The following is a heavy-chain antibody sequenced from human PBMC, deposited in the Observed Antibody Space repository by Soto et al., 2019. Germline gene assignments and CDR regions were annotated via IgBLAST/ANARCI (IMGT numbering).Heavy chain of an antibody. CDR2: ISGSGGST. CDR1: GFTFSSYA. V-gene: IGHV3-23*01. D-gene: IGHD6-6*01. CDR3: AKRLAEYSSSGAPYQG. J-gene: IGHJ3*01. Sequence: GGSLRLSCAASGFTFSSYAMSWVRQAPGKGLEWVSAISGSGGSTYYADSVKGRFTISRDNSKNTLYLQMNSLRAEDTAVYYCAKRLAEYSSSGAPYQGWGQGTMVTVSS.